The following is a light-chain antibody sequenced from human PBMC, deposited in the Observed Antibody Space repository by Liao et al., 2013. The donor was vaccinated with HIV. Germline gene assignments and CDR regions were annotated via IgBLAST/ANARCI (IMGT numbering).Light chain of an antibody. Sequence: SYELTQPPSVSVAPGKTARITCGGNNIGSKSVHWYQQRPGQAPVLVIYYDGGRPSGIPERFSGSNSGNTATLTISRVEAGDEADYYCQVWDTSSDHVVFGGGTEADRP. J-gene: IGLJ3*02. CDR2: YDG. CDR1: NIGSKS. CDR3: QVWDTSSDHVV. V-gene: IGLV3-21*04.